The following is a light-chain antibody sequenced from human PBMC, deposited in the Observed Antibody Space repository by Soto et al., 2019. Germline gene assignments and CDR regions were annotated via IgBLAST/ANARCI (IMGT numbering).Light chain of an antibody. CDR1: QAINSY. J-gene: IGKJ4*01. CDR2: GGS. CDR3: QHLNAFPLT. Sequence: IQLTQSPSSLSASVGDRVTITCRASQAINSYLAGYQQEPGKAPKLLIYGGSTLQSGVPSRFSGSGSGTDFTLTISSLQSEDFATYYCQHLNAFPLTFGGGTKVEI. V-gene: IGKV1-9*01.